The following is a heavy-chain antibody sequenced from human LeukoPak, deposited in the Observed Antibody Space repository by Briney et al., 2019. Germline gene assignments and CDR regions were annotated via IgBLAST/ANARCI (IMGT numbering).Heavy chain of an antibody. V-gene: IGHV3-15*01. CDR2: IKSKTDGGTT. Sequence: PGGSLRLSCAASGFTFSSYSMNWVRQAPGKGLEWVARIKSKTDGGTTDYAAPVKGRFTISRDDSKNTLYLQMNSLKTEDTAVYYCTTPSGYYDSSGWDWGQGTLVTVSS. CDR3: TTPSGYYDSSGWD. J-gene: IGHJ4*02. D-gene: IGHD3-22*01. CDR1: GFTFSSYS.